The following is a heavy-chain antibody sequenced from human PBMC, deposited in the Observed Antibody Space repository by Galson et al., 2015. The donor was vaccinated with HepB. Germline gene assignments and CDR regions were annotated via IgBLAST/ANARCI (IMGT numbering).Heavy chain of an antibody. CDR1: GFSLNNARLG. CDR3: ARILRNVVVTAYQYFDL. V-gene: IGHV2-26*01. D-gene: IGHD2-21*02. CDR2: IFSNDEK. J-gene: IGHJ2*01. Sequence: PALVKPTQTLTLTCTVSGFSLNNARLGVSWIRQPPGKALEWLAHIFSNDEKSYSTSLKSRLTISKDTPKSQVVLTMTNMDPVDTATYYCARILRNVVVTAYQYFDLWGRGTLVTVSS.